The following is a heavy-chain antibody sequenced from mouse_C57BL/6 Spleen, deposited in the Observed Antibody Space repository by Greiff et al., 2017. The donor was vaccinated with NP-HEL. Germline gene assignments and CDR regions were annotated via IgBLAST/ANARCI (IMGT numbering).Heavy chain of an antibody. V-gene: IGHV1-26*01. CDR3: AGLLGAMDY. J-gene: IGHJ4*01. Sequence: EVQLQQSGPELVKPGASVKISCKASGYTFTDYYMNWVKQSPGKSLEWIGDINPNNGGTSYNQKFKGKATLTVDKSSSTAYIELRSLTSEDSAVYYCAGLLGAMDYRGQGTSVTVSS. CDR1: GYTFTDYY. D-gene: IGHD2-10*01. CDR2: INPNNGGT.